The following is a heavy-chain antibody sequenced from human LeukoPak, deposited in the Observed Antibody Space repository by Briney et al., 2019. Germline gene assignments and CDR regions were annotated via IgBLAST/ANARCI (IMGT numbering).Heavy chain of an antibody. Sequence: ASVKVSCKASGYTFTGYYMHWVRQAPGQGLEWMGWINPNSGGTNYAQKFQGRVTMARDTSISTAYMELSRLRPDDTAVYYCARDLLVRGVIIRGFDYYYGMDVWGQGTTVTVSS. CDR2: INPNSGGT. V-gene: IGHV1-2*02. D-gene: IGHD3-10*01. CDR3: ARDLLVRGVIIRGFDYYYGMDV. J-gene: IGHJ6*02. CDR1: GYTFTGYY.